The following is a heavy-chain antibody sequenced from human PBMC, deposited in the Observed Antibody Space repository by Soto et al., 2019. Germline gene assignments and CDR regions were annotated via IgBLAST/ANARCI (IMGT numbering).Heavy chain of an antibody. CDR3: AKDRYYDSLIGSFDY. CDR1: VCTFSIYG. V-gene: IGHV3-30*18. J-gene: IGHJ4*02. D-gene: IGHD3-22*01. CDR2: ISYDGSNK. Sequence: WGSLRLSWEASVCTFSIYGMHWARQAPVKGREWKAVISYDGSNKYYSDSVKCRFTISRDNSKNTLYLQMNSLRAEDTAVYYCAKDRYYDSLIGSFDYWGQGTLVTVSS.